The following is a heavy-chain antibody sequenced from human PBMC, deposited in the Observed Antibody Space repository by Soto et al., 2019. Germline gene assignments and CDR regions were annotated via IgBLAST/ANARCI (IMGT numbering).Heavy chain of an antibody. Sequence: QLQLQESGPGLVKPSETLSLTCTVSGGSISSSSYYWGWIRQPPGKGLGWIGSIYYSGSTCYNPSLKSRVTISVDTSKNQFSLELSSVTAADTAVYYCRVWDGDASFYYYYGMDVWGQGTTVTVSS. CDR1: GGSISSSSYY. CDR3: RVWDGDASFYYYYGMDV. D-gene: IGHD4-17*01. CDR2: IYYSGST. J-gene: IGHJ6*02. V-gene: IGHV4-39*01.